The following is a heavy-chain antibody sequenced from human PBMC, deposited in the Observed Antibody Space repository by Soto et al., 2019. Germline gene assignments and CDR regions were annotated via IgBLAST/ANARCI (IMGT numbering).Heavy chain of an antibody. CDR2: VYSGGAT. V-gene: IGHV4-59*12. Sequence: SETLSLTCTVSGGSLRGYSGSWIRQSPEKGLEWIGYVYSGGATTYSPSFMGRVTISVDTTDNQFSRKLSSVTAADTAVYYCHARGPLPTAGNGEYYYSGLDVWGQGTTVTVSS. CDR3: HARGPLPTAGNGEYYYSGLDV. D-gene: IGHD1-26*01. CDR1: GGSLRGYS. J-gene: IGHJ6*02.